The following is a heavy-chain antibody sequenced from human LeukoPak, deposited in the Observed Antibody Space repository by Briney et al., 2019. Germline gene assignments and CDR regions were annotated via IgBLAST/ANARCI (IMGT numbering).Heavy chain of an antibody. CDR3: AKGGSYSLSHAFDI. Sequence: HGGFLRLSCSASGFTLSSYGMGWVRQAPGKGLEWVSGISASGGSTYFADSVKGRFTISRDNSKNTLYLQMNSLRAEDTAVYYCAKGGSYSLSHAFDIWGQGTMVTASS. D-gene: IGHD1-26*01. V-gene: IGHV3-23*01. J-gene: IGHJ3*02. CDR2: ISASGGST. CDR1: GFTLSSYG.